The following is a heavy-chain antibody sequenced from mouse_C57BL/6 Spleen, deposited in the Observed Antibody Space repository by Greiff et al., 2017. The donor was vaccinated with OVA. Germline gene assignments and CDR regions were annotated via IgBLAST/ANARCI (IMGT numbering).Heavy chain of an antibody. Sequence: EVQGVESGGDLVKPGGSLKLSCAASGFTFSSYGMSWVRQTPDKRLEWVATISSGGSYTYYPDSVKGRFTISRDNAKNTLYLQMSSLKSEDTAMYYCARQRDGGDYFDYWGQGTTLTVSS. J-gene: IGHJ2*01. V-gene: IGHV5-6*01. D-gene: IGHD3-3*01. CDR1: GFTFSSYG. CDR2: ISSGGSYT. CDR3: ARQRDGGDYFDY.